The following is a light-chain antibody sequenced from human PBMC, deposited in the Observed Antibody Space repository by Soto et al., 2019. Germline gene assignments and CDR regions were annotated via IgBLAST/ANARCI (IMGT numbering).Light chain of an antibody. CDR2: EVS. CDR3: SSYTSSSTVV. CDR1: SSDVGGYNY. Sequence: QAVVTQPASVSGSPGQSITISCTGSSSDVGGYNYVSWYQQHPGKAPKFMIYEVSNRPSGVSNRFSGSKSGNTASLTISGLQAEDEADYYCSSYTSSSTVVFGGGTKLTVL. V-gene: IGLV2-14*01. J-gene: IGLJ2*01.